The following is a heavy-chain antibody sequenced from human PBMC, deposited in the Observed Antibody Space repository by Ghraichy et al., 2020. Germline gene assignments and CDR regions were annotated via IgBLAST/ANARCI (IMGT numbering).Heavy chain of an antibody. J-gene: IGHJ4*02. CDR2: LNSNADNT. Sequence: GGSLRLSCAASGFTFSSYAMSWVRQAPGKGLEWVSTLNSNADNTYYADSVKGRFTISRDNSKNTLYLQMNSLRAEDTAVYYCAKRSSSGYYNYFHYWGQGTLVTVSS. CDR1: GFTFSSYA. CDR3: AKRSSSGYYNYFHY. V-gene: IGHV3-23*01. D-gene: IGHD3-22*01.